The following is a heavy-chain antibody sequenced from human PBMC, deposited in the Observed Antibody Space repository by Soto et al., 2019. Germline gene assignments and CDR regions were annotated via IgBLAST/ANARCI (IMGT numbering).Heavy chain of an antibody. Sequence: ASVKVSCKVSGYTLTELSMHWVLQAPGKGLEWMGGFDPEDGETIYAQKFQGRVTMTEDTSTDTAYMELSSLRSEDTAVYYCVWFGELLGVYYYGMDVWGQGTTVTVSS. CDR3: VWFGELLGVYYYGMDV. CDR2: FDPEDGET. J-gene: IGHJ6*02. CDR1: GYTLTELS. V-gene: IGHV1-24*01. D-gene: IGHD3-10*01.